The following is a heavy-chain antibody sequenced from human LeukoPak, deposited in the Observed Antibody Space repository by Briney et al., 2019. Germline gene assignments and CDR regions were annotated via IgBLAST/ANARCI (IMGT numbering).Heavy chain of an antibody. D-gene: IGHD6-13*01. V-gene: IGHV3-7*01. CDR1: GFTFSNYA. J-gene: IGHJ4*02. Sequence: PGGSLRLSCAASGFTFSNYAMGWLRQAPGKGLEWVANMNPDGSGEYYVDSVKGRFTIFRDNAKSSLYLQMHSLRADDTALYYCARDSAVSSAGSDFWGQGTLVTVSS. CDR2: MNPDGSGE. CDR3: ARDSAVSSAGSDF.